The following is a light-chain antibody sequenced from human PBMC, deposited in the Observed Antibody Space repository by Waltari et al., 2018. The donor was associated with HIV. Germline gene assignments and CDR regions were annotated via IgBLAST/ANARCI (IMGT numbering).Light chain of an antibody. V-gene: IGLV2-8*01. Sequence: QSARTQPPSASGSPGQSVTISCTGSSSDVGHYNYVSWYQQHPGKAPKLSIYEVTNRPSGVPDRFAGAKSRNTASLTVSGRQAEDEADYYCSSYADNTGVFGGGTNLTVL. CDR2: EVT. J-gene: IGLJ2*01. CDR1: SSDVGHYNY. CDR3: SSYADNTGV.